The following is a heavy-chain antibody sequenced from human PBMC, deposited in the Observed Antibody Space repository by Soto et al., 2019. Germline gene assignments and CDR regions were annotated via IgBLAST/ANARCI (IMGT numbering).Heavy chain of an antibody. V-gene: IGHV1-3*01. CDR2: INAGNGNT. J-gene: IGHJ4*02. D-gene: IGHD3-22*01. CDR1: RCTSTSYG. Sequence: ASVQVSCAASRCTSTSYGISWVRQAPRQGLEWMGWINAGNGNTKYSQKFQGRVTITRDTSASTAYMELSSLRSEDTAVYYCARVQYYYDSSGYYPAPFDYWGQGTLVTSPQ. CDR3: ARVQYYYDSSGYYPAPFDY.